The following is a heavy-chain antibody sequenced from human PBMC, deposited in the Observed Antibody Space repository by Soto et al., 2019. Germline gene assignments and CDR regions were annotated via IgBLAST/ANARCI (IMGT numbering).Heavy chain of an antibody. CDR2: IYYSGST. D-gene: IGHD1-26*01. CDR1: GGSISSYY. CDR3: ARVSLVGATTGDY. Sequence: ETLSLTCTVSGGSISSYYWSWIRQPPGKGLEWIGYIYYSGSTNYNPSLKSRVTISVDTSKNQFSLKLSSVTAADTAVYYCARVSLVGATTGDYWGQGTLVTVSS. J-gene: IGHJ4*02. V-gene: IGHV4-59*01.